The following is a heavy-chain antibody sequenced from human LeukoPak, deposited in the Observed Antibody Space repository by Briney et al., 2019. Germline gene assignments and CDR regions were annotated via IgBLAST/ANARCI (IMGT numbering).Heavy chain of an antibody. CDR1: GGSISSSRYY. CDR3: ARAGDYDIEGGFDP. J-gene: IGHJ5*02. CDR2: IYYSGNT. D-gene: IGHD3-16*01. Sequence: SETLSLTCSVSGGSISSSRYYWDWIRQPPGKGLEWIGSIYYSGNTYYNPSLKSRVTISVDRSKTQFSLRLNSVTAADTAVYFCARAGDYDIEGGFDPWGQGTLVTVSS. V-gene: IGHV4-39*01.